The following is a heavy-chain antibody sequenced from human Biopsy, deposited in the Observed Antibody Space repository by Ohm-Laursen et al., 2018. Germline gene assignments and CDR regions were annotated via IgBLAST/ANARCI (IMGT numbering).Heavy chain of an antibody. J-gene: IGHJ4*02. CDR3: ARLTGDQSY. V-gene: IGHV4-59*01. CDR1: GGPLNSYY. D-gene: IGHD7-27*01. Sequence: TLSLTCTVSGGPLNSYYWSWIRQPPGKGLEWIGFIYYTGHTNYNPSLKSRATISVDTSKNQFSLKVISVTAADTAMYYCARLTGDQSYWGQGILVTVSS. CDR2: IYYTGHT.